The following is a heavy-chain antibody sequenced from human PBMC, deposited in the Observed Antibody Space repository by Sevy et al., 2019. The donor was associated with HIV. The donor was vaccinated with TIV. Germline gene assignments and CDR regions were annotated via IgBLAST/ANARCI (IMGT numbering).Heavy chain of an antibody. V-gene: IGHV4-59*01. CDR3: ARGGSTSPYLYNYYYMDV. J-gene: IGHJ6*03. D-gene: IGHD2-2*01. Sequence: SETLSLTYTVSGGSISSYYWSWIRQPPGKGLEWIGYIYYSGSTNYNPSLKSRVTISVDTSKNQFSLKLSSVTAADTAVYYCARGGSTSPYLYNYYYMDVWGKGTTVTVSS. CDR1: GGSISSYY. CDR2: IYYSGST.